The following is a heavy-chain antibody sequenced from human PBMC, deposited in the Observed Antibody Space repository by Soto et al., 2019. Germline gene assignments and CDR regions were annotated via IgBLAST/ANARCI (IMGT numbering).Heavy chain of an antibody. V-gene: IGHV4-59*01. CDR2: IYYSGST. CDR3: ARAGYSYGHYYYYGMDV. Sequence: SETLSLTCTVSGGSISSYYWSWIRQPPGKGLEWIGYIYYSGSTNYNPSLKSRVTISVDTSKNQFSLKLSSVTAADTAVYYCARAGYSYGHYYYYGMDVWGQGTTVTVSS. D-gene: IGHD5-18*01. CDR1: GGSISSYY. J-gene: IGHJ6*02.